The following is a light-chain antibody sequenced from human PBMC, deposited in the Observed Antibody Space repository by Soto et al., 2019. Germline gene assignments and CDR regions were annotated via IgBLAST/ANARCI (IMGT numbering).Light chain of an antibody. V-gene: IGKV3-11*01. Sequence: EIVLTQSPATLSLSPGERATLSCRASQSVSSYLAWYQQKPGQAPRLLIYDASNRATDIPARFSGSGSGTDFTLTISSLEPEDFAVYYCLQRSGWPWMFGQGTKVEIK. J-gene: IGKJ1*01. CDR1: QSVSSY. CDR3: LQRSGWPWM. CDR2: DAS.